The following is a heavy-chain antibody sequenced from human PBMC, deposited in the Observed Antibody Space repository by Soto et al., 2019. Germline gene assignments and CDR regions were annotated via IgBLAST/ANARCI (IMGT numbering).Heavy chain of an antibody. CDR1: GFTFSNYW. J-gene: IGHJ6*02. CDR2: IKKDGSEK. V-gene: IGHV3-7*05. D-gene: IGHD3-10*01. Sequence: GGSLRLSCAASGFTFSNYWMSWVRQAPGKGPEWVANIKKDGSEKYYVDSVKGRFTISRGNAKNSLYLQMNSLRAEDTAVYYCARVQLYYYYYGLDFWGQGTTVTVSS. CDR3: ARVQLYYYYYGLDF.